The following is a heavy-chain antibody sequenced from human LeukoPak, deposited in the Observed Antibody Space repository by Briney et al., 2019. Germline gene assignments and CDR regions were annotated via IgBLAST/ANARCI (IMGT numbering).Heavy chain of an antibody. V-gene: IGHV1-69*13. CDR1: GGTFSSYA. D-gene: IGHD5-12*01. Sequence: ASVKVSCKASGGTFSSYAISWVRQAPGQGLERMGGIIPIFGTANYAQKFQGRVTITADESTSTAYMELSSLRSEDTAVYYCARSLSGYDLDDYYYGMDVWGKGTTVTVSS. CDR2: IIPIFGTA. CDR3: ARSLSGYDLDDYYYGMDV. J-gene: IGHJ6*04.